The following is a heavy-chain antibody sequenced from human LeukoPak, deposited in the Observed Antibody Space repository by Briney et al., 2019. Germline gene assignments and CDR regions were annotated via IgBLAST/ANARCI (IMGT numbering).Heavy chain of an antibody. CDR3: ARGDYYGSQNYTYDI. Sequence: GGSLRLSCAASGFTFSSYAMSWVRQAPGKGLEWVSAISGSGGSTYYADSVKGRFTISRDNARNSLYLQVNSLRSEDTALYYCARGDYYGSQNYTYDIWGQGTMVTVSS. CDR2: ISGSGGST. J-gene: IGHJ3*02. CDR1: GFTFSSYA. V-gene: IGHV3-23*01. D-gene: IGHD3-10*01.